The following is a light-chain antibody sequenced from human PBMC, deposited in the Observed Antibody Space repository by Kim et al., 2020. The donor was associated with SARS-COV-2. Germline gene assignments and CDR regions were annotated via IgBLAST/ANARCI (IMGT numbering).Light chain of an antibody. V-gene: IGLV3-1*01. CDR3: QARSSSIYV. J-gene: IGLJ1*01. CDR2: RDN. Sequence: SYELTQPPSVSVSPGQTASITCSGDKLGDKYASWYQQKPGQSPVVVIFRDNSRPSGIPERFSCSNSGYTASLTISGTQAMDEADYYCQARSSSIYVFGTGTKVTVL. CDR1: KLGDKY.